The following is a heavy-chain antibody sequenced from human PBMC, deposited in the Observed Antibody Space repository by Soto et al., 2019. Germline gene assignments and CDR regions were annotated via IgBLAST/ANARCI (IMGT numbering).Heavy chain of an antibody. J-gene: IGHJ4*02. CDR3: ARLQDTSGWNFFDL. CDR2: IYSSGST. D-gene: IGHD6-19*01. V-gene: IGHV4-59*08. Sequence: SETLSLTCTVSSGSINSYYWSWIRQPPGEGLEWIGYIYSSGSTNYNPSLKSRVTISVDTSKNQFSLKLSSMTAADAAVYYCARLQDTSGWNFFDLWGQGALVTVSS. CDR1: SGSINSYY.